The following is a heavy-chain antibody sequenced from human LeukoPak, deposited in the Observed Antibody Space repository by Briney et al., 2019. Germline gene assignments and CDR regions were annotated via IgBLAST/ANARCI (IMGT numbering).Heavy chain of an antibody. CDR2: IYYSGST. D-gene: IGHD3-3*01. Sequence: SQTLSLTCTVSGGSISSGGYYWSWIRQHPGKGLEWIGYIYYSGSTYYNPSLKSRVTISVDTSKSQFSLKLSSVTAADTAVYYCARINQDYDFWSGYYTRNYFDYWGQGTLVTVSS. CDR3: ARINQDYDFWSGYYTRNYFDY. J-gene: IGHJ4*02. CDR1: GGSISSGGYY. V-gene: IGHV4-31*03.